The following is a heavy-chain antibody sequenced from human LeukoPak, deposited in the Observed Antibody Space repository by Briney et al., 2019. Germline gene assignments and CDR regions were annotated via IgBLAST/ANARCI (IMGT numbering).Heavy chain of an antibody. V-gene: IGHV1-2*02. Sequence: ASVKVSCKASGYTFTSYGISWVRQAPGQGLEWMGWINPNSGGTNYAQKFQGRVTMTRDTSISTAYMELSRLRSDDTAVYYCARVGPTTVTTLTAWGQGTLVTVSS. D-gene: IGHD4-17*01. CDR1: GYTFTSYG. CDR2: INPNSGGT. J-gene: IGHJ5*02. CDR3: ARVGPTTVTTLTA.